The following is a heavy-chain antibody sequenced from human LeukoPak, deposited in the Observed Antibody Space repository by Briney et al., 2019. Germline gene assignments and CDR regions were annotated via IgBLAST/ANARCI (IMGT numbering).Heavy chain of an antibody. CDR3: ARDPDYEDYYYGMDV. D-gene: IGHD4-17*01. J-gene: IGHJ6*02. CDR1: GFTFSSYS. CDR2: ISSSSYI. V-gene: IGHV3-21*01. Sequence: GGSLRLSCAASGFTFSSYSMNWVRQAPGKGLEWVSSISSSSYIYYADSVKGRFTISRDNAKNSLYLQMNSLRAEDTAVYYCARDPDYEDYYYGMDVWGQGTTVTVSS.